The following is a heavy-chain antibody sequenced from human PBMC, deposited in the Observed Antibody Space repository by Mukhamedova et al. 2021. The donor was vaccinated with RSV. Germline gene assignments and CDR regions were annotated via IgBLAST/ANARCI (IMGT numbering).Heavy chain of an antibody. CDR3: ARECGEGSGWADIEY. V-gene: IGHV3-7*01. Sequence: GSVKGRFTISRDNAKDSLFLQMNSLRAEDTAVYYCARECGEGSGWADIEYWGQGSLVTVSS. J-gene: IGHJ4*02. D-gene: IGHD6-19*01.